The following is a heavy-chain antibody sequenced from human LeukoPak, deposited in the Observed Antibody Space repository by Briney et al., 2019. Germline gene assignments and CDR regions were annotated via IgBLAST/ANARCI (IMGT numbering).Heavy chain of an antibody. J-gene: IGHJ5*02. CDR1: GFTFSNAW. V-gene: IGHV3-15*01. CDR2: IKSKTDGGTT. D-gene: IGHD3-10*01. CDR3: TTAVCAAMVRGVISCWFDP. Sequence: GGSLRLSCAASGFTFSNAWMSWVRQAPGKGLEWVGRIKSKTDGGTTDYAAPVKGRFTISRDDSKNTLYLQMNSPKTEDTAVYYCTTAVCAAMVRGVISCWFDPWGQGTLVTVSS.